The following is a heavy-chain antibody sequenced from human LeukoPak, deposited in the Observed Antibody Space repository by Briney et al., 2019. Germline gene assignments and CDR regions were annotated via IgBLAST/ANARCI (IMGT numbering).Heavy chain of an antibody. J-gene: IGHJ4*02. Sequence: GGSLRLACAASGFTFSNFGMAWVRQGPGKGPEWVSTIRGDGGDTHYADSVRGRFTISRDNSKNTLSLQMNSLRAEDTAIYYCAKDVGGGAGPFDSWGQGTLVTVSS. CDR1: GFTFSNFG. CDR2: IRGDGGDT. D-gene: IGHD1-26*01. CDR3: AKDVGGGAGPFDS. V-gene: IGHV3-23*01.